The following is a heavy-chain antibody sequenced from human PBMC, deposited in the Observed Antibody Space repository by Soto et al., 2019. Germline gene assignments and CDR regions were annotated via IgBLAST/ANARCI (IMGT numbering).Heavy chain of an antibody. Sequence: PSETLSLTCAVSGYSITSGYYWGWIRQHPGKGLEWIGYIYYSGSTYYNPSLKSRVTISVDTSKNQFSLKLSSVTAADTAVYYCARADGGYFDYWGQGTLVTVSS. CDR3: ARADGGYFDY. V-gene: IGHV4-31*11. CDR2: IYYSGST. CDR1: GYSITSGYY. D-gene: IGHD3-10*01. J-gene: IGHJ4*02.